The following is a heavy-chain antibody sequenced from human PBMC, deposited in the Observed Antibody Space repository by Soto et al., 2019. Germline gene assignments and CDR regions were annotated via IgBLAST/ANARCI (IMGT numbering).Heavy chain of an antibody. V-gene: IGHV3-74*01. CDR3: ARDNWNSY. Sequence: EVQLVESGGGLVQPGGSLRLSCVASEFTFNIYWMHWVRQAPGKGLEWVSRIDNDGSATTYADSVKGRFTISRDNAKNTLFLQMNTLRVDDTAVYYCARDNWNSYWGQGTLVTVSS. D-gene: IGHD1-1*01. CDR1: EFTFNIYW. CDR2: IDNDGSAT. J-gene: IGHJ4*02.